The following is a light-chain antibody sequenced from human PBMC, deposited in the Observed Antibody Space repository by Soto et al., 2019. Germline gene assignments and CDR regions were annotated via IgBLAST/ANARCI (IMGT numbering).Light chain of an antibody. J-gene: IGLJ1*01. CDR1: SSDVGAYHY. Sequence: QTALTQPRAVSGSPGRPVTISCAGTSSDVGAYHYVSWYQQHPGEAPELRTYDVSKGPSGVTDRFSGYTSGNTASLTLSWLQAEDVADYYCCSYEENYRAVLGHGTKVTV. CDR2: DVS. V-gene: IGLV2-11*01. CDR3: CSYEENYRAV.